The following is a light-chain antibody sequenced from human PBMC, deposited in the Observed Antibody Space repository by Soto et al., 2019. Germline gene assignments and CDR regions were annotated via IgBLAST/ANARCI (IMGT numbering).Light chain of an antibody. Sequence: EIVLTQSPGTLSLSPGERATLSCRAIQSVSSSYLAWYQQRPGQAPRLLIYGASSRATGIPDRFSGSGSGTDFTLTISRLEPEDFAVYSCQQYGSSPLTFGGGTKV. V-gene: IGKV3-20*01. CDR3: QQYGSSPLT. CDR2: GAS. J-gene: IGKJ4*01. CDR1: QSVSSSY.